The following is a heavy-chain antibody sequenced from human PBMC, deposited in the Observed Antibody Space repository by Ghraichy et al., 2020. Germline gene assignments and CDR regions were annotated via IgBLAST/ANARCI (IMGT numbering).Heavy chain of an antibody. CDR2: IKQDGSEK. CDR3: ARPGAVLWFGGSTYYYYGMDV. J-gene: IGHJ6*02. D-gene: IGHD3-10*01. Sequence: GESLNISCAASGFTFSSYWMSWVRQAPGKGLEWVANIKQDGSEKYYVDSVKGRFTISRDNAKNSLYLQMNSLRAEDTAVYYCARPGAVLWFGGSTYYYYGMDVWGQGTTVTVSS. V-gene: IGHV3-7*01. CDR1: GFTFSSYW.